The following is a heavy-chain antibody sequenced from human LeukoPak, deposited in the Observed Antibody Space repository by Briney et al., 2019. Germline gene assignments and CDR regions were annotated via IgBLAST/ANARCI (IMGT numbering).Heavy chain of an antibody. CDR2: IYSGGST. J-gene: IGHJ3*02. V-gene: IGHV3-53*01. D-gene: IGHD3-16*01. Sequence: PGGSLRLSCAASGFTFSSNYMSWVRQAPGKGLEWVSVIYSGGSTYYADSVKGRFTISRDNAKNSLYLQMNSLRAEDTAVYYCARDDHWGYAFDIWGQGTKVTVSS. CDR1: GFTFSSNY. CDR3: ARDDHWGYAFDI.